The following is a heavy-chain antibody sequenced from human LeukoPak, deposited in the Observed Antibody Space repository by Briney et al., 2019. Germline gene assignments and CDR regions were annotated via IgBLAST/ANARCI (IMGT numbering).Heavy chain of an antibody. CDR2: IYPGDSDT. CDR3: ARVYYYDSSGYYYVSYAFDI. CDR1: GYSFTSYW. J-gene: IGHJ3*02. Sequence: GESLKISCKGSGYSFTSYWIGWVRQMPGKGLEWMGIIYPGDSDTRYSPSFQGQATISADKSISTAYLQWSSLKASDTAMYYCARVYYYDSSGYYYVSYAFDIWGQGTMVTVSS. D-gene: IGHD3-22*01. V-gene: IGHV5-51*01.